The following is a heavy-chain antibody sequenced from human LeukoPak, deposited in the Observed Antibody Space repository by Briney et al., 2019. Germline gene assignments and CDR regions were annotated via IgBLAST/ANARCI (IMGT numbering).Heavy chain of an antibody. Sequence: GESLKISCKGSGYSFTSYWIGWVRQMPGKGLEWIGIIYPGDSDTRYSPSFQGQVTISADKSISTAYLQWSSLKASDTAMYYCARHVEHIVVVTDPPYWYFDLWGRGTLVTVSS. CDR1: GYSFTSYW. V-gene: IGHV5-51*01. CDR2: IYPGDSDT. D-gene: IGHD2-21*02. CDR3: ARHVEHIVVVTDPPYWYFDL. J-gene: IGHJ2*01.